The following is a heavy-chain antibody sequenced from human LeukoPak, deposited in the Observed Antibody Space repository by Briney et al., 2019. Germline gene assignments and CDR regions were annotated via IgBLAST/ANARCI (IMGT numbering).Heavy chain of an antibody. Sequence: SETLSLTCTVSGGSISSGGYYWSWIRQHPGKGLEWIGYIYYSGSTYYNPSLKSRVTISVDTSKNQFSLKLSSVTAADTAVYYCARDRRQLVLPYYYYYMDVWGKGTTVTVSS. CDR2: IYYSGST. V-gene: IGHV4-31*03. J-gene: IGHJ6*03. CDR1: GGSISSGGYY. D-gene: IGHD6-13*01. CDR3: ARDRRQLVLPYYYYYMDV.